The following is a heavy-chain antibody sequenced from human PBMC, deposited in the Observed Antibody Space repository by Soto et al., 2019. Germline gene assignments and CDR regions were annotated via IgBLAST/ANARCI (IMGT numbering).Heavy chain of an antibody. D-gene: IGHD3-22*01. Sequence: GGSLRLSCAASGFTVSSNYMSWVRQAPGKGLEWVSVIYSGGSTYYADSVKGRFTISRDNSKNTLYLQMNSLRAEDTAVYYCATPVISIVVPITEDNWGQGTLVTVSS. CDR2: IYSGGST. CDR3: ATPVISIVVPITEDN. J-gene: IGHJ4*02. CDR1: GFTVSSNY. V-gene: IGHV3-66*01.